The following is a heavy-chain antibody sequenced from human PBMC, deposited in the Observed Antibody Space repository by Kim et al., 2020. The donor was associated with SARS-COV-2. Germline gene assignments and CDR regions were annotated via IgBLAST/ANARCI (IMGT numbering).Heavy chain of an antibody. Sequence: SETLSLTCAVYGGSFSGYYWSWIRQPPGKGLEWIGEINHSGSTNYNPSLKSRVTISVDTSKNQFSLKLSSVTAADTAVYYCARASYYDYVWGSYRYQPSLDYWGQGTLVTVSS. CDR2: INHSGST. CDR3: ARASYYDYVWGSYRYQPSLDY. CDR1: GGSFSGYY. J-gene: IGHJ4*02. V-gene: IGHV4-34*01. D-gene: IGHD3-16*02.